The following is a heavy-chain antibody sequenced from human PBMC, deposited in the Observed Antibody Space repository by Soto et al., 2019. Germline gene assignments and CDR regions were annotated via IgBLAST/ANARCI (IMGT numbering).Heavy chain of an antibody. CDR3: ARVQVMVRGVIISYGMAV. D-gene: IGHD3-10*01. Sequence: ASVKVSCKASGYTFTSYAMHWVRQAPGQRLEWMGWLNAGNGNTKYSQKFQGRVTITRDTSASTVYMELSSLRSEDTAVYYCARVQVMVRGVIISYGMAVWGQGTTVTVSS. CDR1: GYTFTSYA. V-gene: IGHV1-3*01. J-gene: IGHJ6*02. CDR2: LNAGNGNT.